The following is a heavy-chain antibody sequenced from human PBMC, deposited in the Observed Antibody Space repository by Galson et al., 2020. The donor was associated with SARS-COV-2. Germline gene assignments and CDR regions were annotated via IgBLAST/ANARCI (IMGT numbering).Heavy chain of an antibody. J-gene: IGHJ4*02. V-gene: IGHV1-18*01. CDR2: ISVYNGDT. Sequence: GESLKISCKASGYTFINYDISWVRQVPGQGPEWMGWISVYNGDTYYAEDLQDKLTMTTDTSTSTAYMELSSLRSADTAVYFCARGGEAMGLYDSWGQGTLVTVSS. CDR1: GYTFINYD. D-gene: IGHD5-18*01. CDR3: ARGGEAMGLYDS.